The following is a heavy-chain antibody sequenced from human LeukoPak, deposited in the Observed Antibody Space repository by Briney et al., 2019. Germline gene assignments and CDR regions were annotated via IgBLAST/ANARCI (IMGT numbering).Heavy chain of an antibody. CDR1: GFTFSSYS. Sequence: GGSLRLSCSASGFTFSSYSISWVRQAPGKGLGLVSSISSSSSYIHDADYVKGRFTISRDNAKNSLYLQMNSLRADDTAVYYCAKDRGYWGQGVLVTVSS. J-gene: IGHJ4*02. CDR3: AKDRGY. V-gene: IGHV3-21*04. CDR2: ISSSSSYI.